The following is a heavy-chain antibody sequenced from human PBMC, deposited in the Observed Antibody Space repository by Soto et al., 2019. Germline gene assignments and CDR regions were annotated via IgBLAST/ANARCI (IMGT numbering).Heavy chain of an antibody. CDR3: VGGNYYYYGIDV. Sequence: SGYAMICVRKAPGKGLEYVSAISSNGGSTYYGDSVKGRFTISRDNSKNTLYLQMSSLRAEDTAVYYCVGGNYYYYGIDVWGQGTT. V-gene: IGHV3-64D*06. D-gene: IGHD1-26*01. CDR1: SGYA. J-gene: IGHJ6*02. CDR2: ISSNGGST.